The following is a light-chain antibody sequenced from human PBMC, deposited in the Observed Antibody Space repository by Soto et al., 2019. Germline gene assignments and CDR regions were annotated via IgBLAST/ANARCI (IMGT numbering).Light chain of an antibody. V-gene: IGKV1-5*03. CDR2: KAS. J-gene: IGKJ4*01. Sequence: DIQMTQSPSTLSASVGDRVTITCRASQSISTWLAWYQQKPGKAPKLLIYKASSLESRVPSRFSGICSGTEFTLTVSRVQPDVFAPYYCQQYNTSPLTFGGGTKVEIK. CDR3: QQYNTSPLT. CDR1: QSISTW.